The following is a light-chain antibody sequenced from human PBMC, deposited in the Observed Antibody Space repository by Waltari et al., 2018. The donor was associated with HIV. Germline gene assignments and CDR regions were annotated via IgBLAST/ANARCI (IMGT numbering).Light chain of an antibody. V-gene: IGKV1-39*01. CDR2: GAS. CDR1: QNINSF. Sequence: DIQMTQSPSSLSASVGDRVTITCRTSQNINSFLNWYQQKPGKVPKLLIYGASNLESGVPSRFSGSGYGTDVSLTISSLQPDDFATYYCLQSFDSPLTFGPGTTVDSK. J-gene: IGKJ3*01. CDR3: LQSFDSPLT.